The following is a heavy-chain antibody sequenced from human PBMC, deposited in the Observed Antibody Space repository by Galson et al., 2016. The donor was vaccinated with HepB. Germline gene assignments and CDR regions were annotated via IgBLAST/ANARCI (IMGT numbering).Heavy chain of an antibody. CDR1: GFTFSNYA. Sequence: SLRLSCAASGFTFSNYAMSWVRQAPGKGLEWVSGISDSGGSTYFADSVMGRFTISRDNSKSTVYLRMNSLRGEDTALYYCAKRMSYSYYYAMDIWGQGTTVTVFS. D-gene: IGHD2-15*01. J-gene: IGHJ6*02. CDR3: AKRMSYSYYYAMDI. CDR2: ISDSGGST. V-gene: IGHV3-23*01.